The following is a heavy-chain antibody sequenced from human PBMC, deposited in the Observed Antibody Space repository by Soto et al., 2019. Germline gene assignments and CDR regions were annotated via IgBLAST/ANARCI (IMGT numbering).Heavy chain of an antibody. D-gene: IGHD2-2*01. V-gene: IGHV3-30*18. CDR1: GFTFSSYG. CDR2: ISYDGSNK. CDR3: AKAYDYGMDV. Sequence: QVQLVESGGGVVQPGRSLRLSCAASGFTFSSYGMHWVRQAPGKGLEWVAVISYDGSNKYYADSVKGRFTISRDNSKNTLYLQMNCLRAEDTAVYYCAKAYDYGMDVWGQGTTVTVSS. J-gene: IGHJ6*02.